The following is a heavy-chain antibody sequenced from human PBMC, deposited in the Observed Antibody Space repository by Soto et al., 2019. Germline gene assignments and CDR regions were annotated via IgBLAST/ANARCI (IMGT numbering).Heavy chain of an antibody. J-gene: IGHJ6*03. D-gene: IGHD6-13*01. V-gene: IGHV1-8*01. Sequence: APVKVSCKASGYTFTSYDINWVRQATGQGLEWMGWMNPNSGNTGYAQKFQGRVTMTRNTSISTAYMELSSLRSEDTAVYYCARGSHSSSWGYYMDVWGKGTTVTVSS. CDR3: ARGSHSSSWGYYMDV. CDR1: GYTFTSYD. CDR2: MNPNSGNT.